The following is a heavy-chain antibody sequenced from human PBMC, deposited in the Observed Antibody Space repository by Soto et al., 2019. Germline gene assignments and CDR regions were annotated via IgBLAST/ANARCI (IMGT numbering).Heavy chain of an antibody. J-gene: IGHJ4*02. V-gene: IGHV3-23*01. CDR2: ISGSGDST. CDR3: AKDYAGKIPYYFDY. CDR1: GFTFTTYA. D-gene: IGHD2-2*01. Sequence: GGSLRLSCAASGFTFTTYAMNWVRQAPGKGLEWVSSISGSGDSTYYADSVKGRFTISRDNSKNTLYLQMNSLRAEDTAVYYCAKDYAGKIPYYFDYWGQGTLVTVSS.